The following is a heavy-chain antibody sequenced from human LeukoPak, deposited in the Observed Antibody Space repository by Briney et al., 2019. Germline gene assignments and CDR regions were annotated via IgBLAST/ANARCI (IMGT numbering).Heavy chain of an antibody. CDR2: IYYSGST. CDR1: GGAISSGEYY. V-gene: IGHV4-30-4*01. D-gene: IGHD5-24*01. J-gene: IGHJ4*02. Sequence: SESLSLTCSVSGGAISSGEYYWSWIRQPPGKGLEWIGYIYYSGSTYYNPSLKSRVTISVDTSKNQFSLKLSSVTAADTAVYYCARARRDGYNYGGPNFDYWGQGTLVTVSS. CDR3: ARARRDGYNYGGPNFDY.